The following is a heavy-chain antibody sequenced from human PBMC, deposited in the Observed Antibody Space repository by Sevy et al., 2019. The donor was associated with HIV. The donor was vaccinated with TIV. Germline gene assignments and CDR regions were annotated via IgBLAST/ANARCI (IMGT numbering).Heavy chain of an antibody. CDR1: GFTFSSYA. Sequence: GGSLRLSCAASGFTFSSYAMHWVRQAPGKGLEWVAVISYDGSNKYYADSVKDRFTISRDNSTNTLYLQMNSLRAENTAPSYCAREDYYDSSGYSDYWGQGTLVTVSS. J-gene: IGHJ4*02. CDR2: ISYDGSNK. D-gene: IGHD3-22*01. V-gene: IGHV3-30*14. CDR3: AREDYYDSSGYSDY.